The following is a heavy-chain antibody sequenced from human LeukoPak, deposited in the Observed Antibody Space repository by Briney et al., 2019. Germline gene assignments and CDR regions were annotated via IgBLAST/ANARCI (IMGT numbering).Heavy chain of an antibody. CDR2: IYPGESP. Sequence: PSETLSLTCTVSGDSVSSSAWCTWVRPPPGEGLEWIGEIYPGESPNYNPSLKSRVTISIDKSNNQFSLKLTPVTAADTAVYYCARRIGERPYWGQGALVTVSS. CDR3: ARRIGERPY. D-gene: IGHD3-10*01. CDR1: GDSVSSSAW. J-gene: IGHJ4*02. V-gene: IGHV4-4*02.